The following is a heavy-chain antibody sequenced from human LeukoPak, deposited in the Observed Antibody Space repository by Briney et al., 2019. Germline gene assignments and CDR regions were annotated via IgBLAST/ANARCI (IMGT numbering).Heavy chain of an antibody. J-gene: IGHJ4*02. CDR1: GFTFSSYW. Sequence: GGSLRLSCAASGFTFSSYWMSWVRQAPGKGLEWVANIKRDGSEKYYVDSVKGRFTISRDNAKNSLYLQMNSLRAEDTAVYYCARSLYPSGSFFDYWGQGTLVTVSS. CDR3: ARSLYPSGSFFDY. CDR2: IKRDGSEK. V-gene: IGHV3-7*01. D-gene: IGHD6-13*01.